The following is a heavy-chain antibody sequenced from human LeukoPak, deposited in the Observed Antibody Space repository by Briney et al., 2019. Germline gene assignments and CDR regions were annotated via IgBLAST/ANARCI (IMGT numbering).Heavy chain of an antibody. CDR3: ARAYIAARLASYNWFDP. D-gene: IGHD6-6*01. CDR1: GYTFTSYG. CDR2: ISAYNGNT. J-gene: IGHJ5*02. V-gene: IGHV1-18*01. Sequence: GASVKVSCKASGYTFTSYGINWVRQAPGQGLEWMGWISAYNGNTNYAQKLQGRVTMTTDTSTSTAYMELRSLRSDDTAVYYCARAYIAARLASYNWFDPWGQGTLVTVSS.